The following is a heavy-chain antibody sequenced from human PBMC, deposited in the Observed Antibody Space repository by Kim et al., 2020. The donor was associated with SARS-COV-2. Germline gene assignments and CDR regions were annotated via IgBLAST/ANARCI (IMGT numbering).Heavy chain of an antibody. D-gene: IGHD3-10*01. CDR2: IKQDGSEK. CDR1: GFTFSSYW. CDR3: ARYRYGSGSYYNLYYFDY. Sequence: GGSLRLSCAASGFTFSSYWMSWVRQAPGKGLEWVANIKQDGSEKYYVDSVKGRFTISRDNAKNSLYLQMNSLRAEDTAVYYCARYRYGSGSYYNLYYFDYWGQGTLVTVSS. J-gene: IGHJ4*02. V-gene: IGHV3-7*03.